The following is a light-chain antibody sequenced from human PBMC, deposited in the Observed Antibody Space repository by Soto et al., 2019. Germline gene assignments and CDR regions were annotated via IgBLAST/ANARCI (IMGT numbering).Light chain of an antibody. CDR3: QSYNDWPFA. CDR2: GVS. V-gene: IGKV3-15*01. Sequence: DIVLTXXXATLSVSPGDRVTLSCRASESLFGFLAWYQQKPGQAPRLLMYGVSTRATGIPARFSGGXXATXXTLTISSLQSEDSAFYFCQSYNDWPFASGLGTRLEI. CDR1: ESLFGF. J-gene: IGKJ2*01.